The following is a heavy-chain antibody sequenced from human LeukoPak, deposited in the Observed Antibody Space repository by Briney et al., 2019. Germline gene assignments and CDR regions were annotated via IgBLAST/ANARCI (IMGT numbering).Heavy chain of an antibody. J-gene: IGHJ4*02. CDR1: GYTLTELS. D-gene: IGHD3-22*01. V-gene: IGHV1-24*01. Sequence: ASVKVSCKVSGYTLTELSMHWVRQAPGKGLEWMGGFDPEDGETVYAQKFQGRVTMTEDTSTDTAYMVLSSLRSEDTAVYYCATGVGGWLLPISSLDYWGQGTLVTVSS. CDR2: FDPEDGET. CDR3: ATGVGGWLLPISSLDY.